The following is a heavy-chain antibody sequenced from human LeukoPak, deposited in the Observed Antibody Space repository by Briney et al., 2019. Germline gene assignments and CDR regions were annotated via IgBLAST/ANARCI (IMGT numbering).Heavy chain of an antibody. CDR2: ISGSGGST. Sequence: GGSLRLSCAASGFTFTTYTNSWARQAPGKRLQWVSVISGSGGSTYYADSVKGRFTISRDISKNIMYLQMNSLRAEDTAIYYCAKVGQGPITHNWFYPWGQGTLVTVSS. V-gene: IGHV3-23*01. D-gene: IGHD3-16*01. CDR1: GFTFTTYT. CDR3: AKVGQGPITHNWFYP. J-gene: IGHJ5*02.